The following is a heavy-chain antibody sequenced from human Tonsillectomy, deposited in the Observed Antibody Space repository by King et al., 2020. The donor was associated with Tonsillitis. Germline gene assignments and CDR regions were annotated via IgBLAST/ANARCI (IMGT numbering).Heavy chain of an antibody. J-gene: IGHJ4*02. CDR1: GFTFRSYS. D-gene: IGHD6-6*01. Sequence: VQLVQSGGGLVQPGGSLRLSCAASGFTFRSYSMNWVRQAPGKGLEWVSYISTGGNDRYYADSVKGRFTISRDNAKNSLSLQMNSLRAEDTAVYYCARGLHAYSSSTSLAYWGQGTQVTVSS. CDR2: ISTGGNDR. V-gene: IGHV3-48*01. CDR3: ARGLHAYSSSTSLAY.